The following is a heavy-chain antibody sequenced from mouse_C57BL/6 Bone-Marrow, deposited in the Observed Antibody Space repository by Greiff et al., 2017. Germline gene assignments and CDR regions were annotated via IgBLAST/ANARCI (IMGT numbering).Heavy chain of an antibody. CDR1: GYTFTSYW. Sequence: VQLQQSGAELVKPGASVKMSCKASGYTFTSYWITWVKQRPGQGLEWIGDIYPGSGSTNYNEKFKSKATLTVDTASSTAYMLLSSLTSEDSSVYYCVNWFAYYFDYWGQGTTLTVSS. J-gene: IGHJ2*01. D-gene: IGHD4-1*01. CDR3: VNWFAYYFDY. CDR2: IYPGSGST. V-gene: IGHV1-55*01.